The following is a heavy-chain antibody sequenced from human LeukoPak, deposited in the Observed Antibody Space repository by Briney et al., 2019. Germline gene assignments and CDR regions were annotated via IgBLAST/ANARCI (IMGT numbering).Heavy chain of an antibody. CDR3: ARVRPDYYDILTGYYGYYFDY. CDR1: GFTFNSYA. V-gene: IGHV3-48*02. D-gene: IGHD3-9*01. CDR2: ISGGTGTI. Sequence: GGSLRLSCAASGFTFNSYAMSWVRQAPGKGLEWVSYISGGTGTIYYADSVKGRFTISRDNAKNSLYLQMNSLRDEDTAVYYCARVRPDYYDILTGYYGYYFDYWGQGTLVTVSS. J-gene: IGHJ4*02.